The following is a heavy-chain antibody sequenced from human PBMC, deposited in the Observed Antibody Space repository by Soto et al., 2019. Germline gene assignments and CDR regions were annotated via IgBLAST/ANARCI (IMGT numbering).Heavy chain of an antibody. Sequence: QVQLVQSGAEVRSPGASVRVSCKTSGYIFMSYGITWVRQAPGEGLEWMGWISAYNGNTKYAQNLQDRVIMTTDKSTTTAYMDLRRLRSDDTAVYYCARVLIGEWFSFDPWGQGTLVIVSS. D-gene: IGHD3-10*01. CDR1: GYIFMSYG. CDR2: ISAYNGNT. J-gene: IGHJ5*02. CDR3: ARVLIGEWFSFDP. V-gene: IGHV1-18*01.